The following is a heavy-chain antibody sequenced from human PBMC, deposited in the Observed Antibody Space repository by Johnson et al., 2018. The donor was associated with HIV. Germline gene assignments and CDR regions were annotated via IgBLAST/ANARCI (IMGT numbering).Heavy chain of an antibody. CDR1: GFSFSDAW. CDR2: IKSKTDGGTT. CDR3: TTEGDAFDI. V-gene: IGHV3-15*01. Sequence: VQLVESGGGLVKPGGSLKLSCAASGFSFSDAWVSWVRQAPGKGLEWIGRIKSKTDGGTTDYAAPVKGRFTMSRDDSKNMLSLQMNSLKIEDTAVYYCTTEGDAFDIWGPGTMVTVSS. J-gene: IGHJ3*02.